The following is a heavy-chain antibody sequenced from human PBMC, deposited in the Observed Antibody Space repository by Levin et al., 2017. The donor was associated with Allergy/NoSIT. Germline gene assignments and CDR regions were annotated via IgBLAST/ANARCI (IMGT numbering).Heavy chain of an antibody. CDR1: GYSFTNYW. V-gene: IGHV5-10-1*01. CDR2: IDPSDSYT. Sequence: GESLKISCKGSGYSFTNYWITWVRQVPGKGLEWIGRIDPSDSYTDYSPSFQGHVTIPGDKSISTAYLQWTSLKPADAAIYYCARHYGGNSFRFRAFDIWGQGTMVTVPS. D-gene: IGHD4-23*01. CDR3: ARHYGGNSFRFRAFDI. J-gene: IGHJ3*02.